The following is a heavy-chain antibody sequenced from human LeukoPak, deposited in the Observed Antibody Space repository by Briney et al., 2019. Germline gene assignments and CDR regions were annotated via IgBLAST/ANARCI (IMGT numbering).Heavy chain of an antibody. CDR2: ISSSSSYI. V-gene: IGHV3-21*01. D-gene: IGHD2-2*01. CDR3: ARDRGDIVVVPAAIPYYYYGMDV. J-gene: IGHJ6*02. Sequence: GGSLRLSCAASGFTFSSYWMHWVRQAPGKGLEWVSSISSSSSYIYYADSVKGRFTISRDNAKNSLYLQMNSLRAEDTAVYYCARDRGDIVVVPAAIPYYYYGMDVWGQGTTVTVSS. CDR1: GFTFSSYW.